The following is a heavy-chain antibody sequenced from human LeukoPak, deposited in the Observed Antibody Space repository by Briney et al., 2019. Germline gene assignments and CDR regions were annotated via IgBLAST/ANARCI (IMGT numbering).Heavy chain of an antibody. J-gene: IGHJ3*02. D-gene: IGHD3-3*01. V-gene: IGHV4-34*01. Sequence: SETLSLTWAVYGGSCSGYYWSWIRQPPGKGLEWIGEINHSGSTNYNPSLKSRVTISVDTSKNQFSLKLSSVAAADTAVYYCASTVYYDFWSGYKGAFDICGQGTMVTVSS. CDR3: ASTVYYDFWSGYKGAFDI. CDR1: GGSCSGYY. CDR2: INHSGST.